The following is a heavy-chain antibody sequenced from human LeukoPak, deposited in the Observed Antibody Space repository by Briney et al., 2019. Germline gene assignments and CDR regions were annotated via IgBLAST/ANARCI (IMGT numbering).Heavy chain of an antibody. V-gene: IGHV1-46*01. D-gene: IGHD1-26*01. CDR1: GYTFTDYY. CDR3: ARVGGSGSYGD. J-gene: IGHJ4*02. CDR2: INPSGGST. Sequence: ASVKVSCKASGYTFTDYYMHWVRQAPGQGLEWMGIINPSGGSTSYAQKFQGRVTMTRDMSTSTVYMELSSLRSEDTAVYYCARVGGSGSYGDWGQGTLVTVSS.